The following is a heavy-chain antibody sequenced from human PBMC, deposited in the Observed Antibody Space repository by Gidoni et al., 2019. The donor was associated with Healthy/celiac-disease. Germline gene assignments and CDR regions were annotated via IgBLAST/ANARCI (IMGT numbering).Heavy chain of an antibody. CDR2: TRNQANSYTT. CDR3: ARARYDFWSGYPDAFDI. V-gene: IGHV3-72*01. J-gene: IGHJ3*02. CDR1: GFTFSDHY. D-gene: IGHD3-3*01. Sequence: EVQLVESGGGLVQPGGSLRLSCAASGFTFSDHYLDWVRQAPGKGLAWVGRTRNQANSYTTEYAASVKGRFTISRDDSKNSLYLQMNSLKTEDTAVYYCARARYDFWSGYPDAFDIWGQGTMVTVSS.